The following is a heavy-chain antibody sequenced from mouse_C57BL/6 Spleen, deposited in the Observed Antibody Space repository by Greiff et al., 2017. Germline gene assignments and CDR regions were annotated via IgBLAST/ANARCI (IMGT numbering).Heavy chain of an antibody. Sequence: VQLKESGAELVRPGTSVKMSCKASGYTFTNYWIGWAKQRPGHGLEWIGDIYPGGGYTNYNEKFKGKATLTADKSSSTAYMQCSSLTSEDSAIYYCARGGGGYAMDYWGQGTSVTVSS. V-gene: IGHV1-63*01. CDR2: IYPGGGYT. D-gene: IGHD1-1*02. J-gene: IGHJ4*01. CDR1: GYTFTNYW. CDR3: ARGGGGYAMDY.